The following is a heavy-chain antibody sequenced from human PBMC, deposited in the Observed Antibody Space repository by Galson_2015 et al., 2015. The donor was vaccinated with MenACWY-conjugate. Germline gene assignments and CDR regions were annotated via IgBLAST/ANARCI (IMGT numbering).Heavy chain of an antibody. D-gene: IGHD3-22*01. J-gene: IGHJ4*02. Sequence: PALVKPTQTLTLTCTFSGFSLSTSGMCVSWIRQPPGKALEWLARIDWDDDKYYSTSLKTRLTISKDTSKNQVVLTMTNMDPVDTATYYCARIYYYDSSGYYGYWGQGTLVTVSS. CDR2: IDWDDDK. CDR1: GFSLSTSGMC. CDR3: ARIYYYDSSGYYGY. V-gene: IGHV2-70*11.